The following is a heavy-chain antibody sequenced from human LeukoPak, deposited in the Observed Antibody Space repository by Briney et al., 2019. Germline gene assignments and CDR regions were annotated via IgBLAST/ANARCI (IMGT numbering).Heavy chain of an antibody. CDR2: ITWDGGST. D-gene: IGHD2/OR15-2a*01. V-gene: IGHV3-43D*03. Sequence: GGSLRLSCAASGFTFDDYAMHWVRQAPGKGLEWVSHITWDGGSTHYADSVEGRFTISRDNRENSLYLQMNSLRPEDTALYYCAKDRAARGRGNYFYMDVWGKGTTVTVSS. CDR3: AKDRAARGRGNYFYMDV. J-gene: IGHJ6*03. CDR1: GFTFDDYA.